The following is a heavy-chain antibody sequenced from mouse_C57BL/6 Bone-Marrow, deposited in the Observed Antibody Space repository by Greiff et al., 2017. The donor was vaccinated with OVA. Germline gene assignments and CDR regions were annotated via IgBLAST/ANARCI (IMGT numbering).Heavy chain of an antibody. CDR3: ARAGVSYWDFDV. Sequence: QVQLQQPGAELVRPGSSVKLSCKASGYTFTSYWMHWVKQRPIQGLEWIGNIDPSDSETHYNQKFKDKATLTVDKSSSTAYMQLSSLTSEDSAVYYCARAGVSYWDFDVWGTGTTVTVSS. J-gene: IGHJ1*03. CDR1: GYTFTSYW. CDR2: IDPSDSET. V-gene: IGHV1-52*01.